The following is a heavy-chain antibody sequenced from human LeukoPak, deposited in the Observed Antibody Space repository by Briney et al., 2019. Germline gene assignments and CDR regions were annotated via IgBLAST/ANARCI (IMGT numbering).Heavy chain of an antibody. Sequence: GGSLRLSCAASGFSFRTYGMHWVRQAPGKGLEGVAFIRFDGSNKYYADSVKGRFTISRDNSKNTLYLQMNRLIVEDTAVYYCARGPGGVSYYYYYMDVWGKGTTVTVSS. J-gene: IGHJ6*03. V-gene: IGHV3-30*02. D-gene: IGHD2-8*02. CDR1: GFSFRTYG. CDR3: ARGPGGVSYYYYYMDV. CDR2: IRFDGSNK.